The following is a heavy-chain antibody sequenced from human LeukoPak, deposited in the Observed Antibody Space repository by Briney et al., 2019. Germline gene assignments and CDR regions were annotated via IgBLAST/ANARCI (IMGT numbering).Heavy chain of an antibody. CDR3: ARGFRSVTTWGYFDY. Sequence: GGSLRLSCAASGFTVSTNYMSWVRQAPGTGLEWISLIYSGGGTYYADSVKGRFTISRDSSRNTLYLQMNSLRVEDTAVYYCARGFRSVTTWGYFDYWGQGALVTVSS. V-gene: IGHV3-66*01. CDR1: GFTVSTNY. D-gene: IGHD4-17*01. CDR2: IYSGGGT. J-gene: IGHJ4*02.